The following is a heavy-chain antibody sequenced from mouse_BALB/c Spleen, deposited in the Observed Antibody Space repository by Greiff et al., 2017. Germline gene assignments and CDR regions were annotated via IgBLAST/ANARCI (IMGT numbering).Heavy chain of an antibody. CDR1: GYTFTSYY. V-gene: IGHV14-3*02. J-gene: IGHJ2*01. Sequence: VQLQQSGAELVKPGASVKLSCKASGYTFTSYYMYWVKQRPGQGLEWIGRIDPANGNTKYDPKFQGKATITADTSSNTAYLQLSSLTSEDTAVYYCASNWDFDYWGQGTTLTVSS. CDR3: ASNWDFDY. D-gene: IGHD4-1*01. CDR2: IDPANGNT.